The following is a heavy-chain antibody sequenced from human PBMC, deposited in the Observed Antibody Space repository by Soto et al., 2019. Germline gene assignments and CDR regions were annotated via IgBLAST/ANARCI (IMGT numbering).Heavy chain of an antibody. CDR1: GCTFSSYA. J-gene: IGHJ3*02. V-gene: IGHV1-69*05. D-gene: IGHD2-8*01. Sequence: SVKVSCKASGCTFSSYAISCVRQAPGQGLEWMGVIIPSFGTTNYAQKFQGRVTMTRDTSTSTAYMELSSLRSEDTAVYYCAGPGNRVYALDAFDIWGQGTMVTVSS. CDR3: AGPGNRVYALDAFDI. CDR2: IIPSFGTT.